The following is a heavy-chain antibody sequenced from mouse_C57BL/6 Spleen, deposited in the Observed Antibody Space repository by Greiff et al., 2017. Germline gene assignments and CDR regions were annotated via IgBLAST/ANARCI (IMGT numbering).Heavy chain of an antibody. CDR2: ISDGGSYT. CDR1: GFTFSSYA. J-gene: IGHJ2*01. CDR3: ARAPYYYGSSYFDY. D-gene: IGHD1-1*01. Sequence: EVKLVESGGGLVKPGGSLKLSCAASGFTFSSYAMSWVRQTPEKRLEWVATISDGGSYTYYPDNVKGRFTISRDNAKNNLYLQMSHLKSEDTAMYDCARAPYYYGSSYFDYWGQGTTLTVSS. V-gene: IGHV5-4*03.